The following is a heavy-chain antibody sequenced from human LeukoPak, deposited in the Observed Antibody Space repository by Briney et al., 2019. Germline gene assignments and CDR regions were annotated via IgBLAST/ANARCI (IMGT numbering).Heavy chain of an antibody. V-gene: IGHV3-33*01. J-gene: IGHJ4*02. CDR1: GFTFSSYG. Sequence: GGSLRLSCAASGFTFSSYGMHWVRQAPGKGLEWVAVIWYVGSNKYYADSVKGRFTISRDNSKNTLYLQMNSLRAEDTAVYYCARVPRGGDRSAHFDYWGQGTLVTVSS. CDR3: ARVPRGGDRSAHFDY. D-gene: IGHD2-21*01. CDR2: IWYVGSNK.